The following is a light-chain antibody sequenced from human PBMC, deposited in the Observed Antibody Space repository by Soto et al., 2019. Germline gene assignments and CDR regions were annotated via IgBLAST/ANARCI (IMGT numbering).Light chain of an antibody. J-gene: IGLJ2*01. Sequence: SYELTQPPSVSVAPGQTARITCGGNKIGTKSVHWYQQKPGQAPVLVVFDDSDRPSGIPERFSGFNSGNTATLTISRVEAGDEADYYCQVWDSSTDQNVVFGGGTKLTVL. CDR2: DDS. CDR1: KIGTKS. V-gene: IGLV3-21*02. CDR3: QVWDSSTDQNVV.